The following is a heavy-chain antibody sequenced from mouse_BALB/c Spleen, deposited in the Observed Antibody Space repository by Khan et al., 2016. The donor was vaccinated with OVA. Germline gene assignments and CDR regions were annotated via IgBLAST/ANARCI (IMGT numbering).Heavy chain of an antibody. CDR1: GYTFTSYV. V-gene: IGHV1S136*01. CDR3: ARNYRYDVYFDY. D-gene: IGHD2-14*01. CDR2: IYPYNDAT. J-gene: IGHJ2*01. Sequence: VQLQQSGPELVKPGASVTMSCKASGYTFTSYVMHWMRQKPGQGLEWIGYIYPYNDATKYNEKFTGKATLTSDKSSSTAYMELSSLTSEDSAVYYCARNYRYDVYFDYWGQGTTLTVSS.